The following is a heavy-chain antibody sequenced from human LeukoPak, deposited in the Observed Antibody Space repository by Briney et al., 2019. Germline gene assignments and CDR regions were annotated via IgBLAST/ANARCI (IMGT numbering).Heavy chain of an antibody. V-gene: IGHV3-23*01. Sequence: GGSLRRSCAASGCTFSSYAMSWVRQAPGKGLEWVSAISGSGGSTYYADSVKGRFTISRDNSKNTLYLQMNRLRAEDTAVYYCAKRYYGSGSGFGSYYFDYWGQGTLVTVSS. CDR3: AKRYYGSGSGFGSYYFDY. CDR2: ISGSGGST. J-gene: IGHJ4*02. D-gene: IGHD3-10*01. CDR1: GCTFSSYA.